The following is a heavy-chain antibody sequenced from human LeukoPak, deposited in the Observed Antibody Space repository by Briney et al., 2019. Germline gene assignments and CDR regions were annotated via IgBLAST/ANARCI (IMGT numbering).Heavy chain of an antibody. CDR2: IYHSGST. Sequence: SETLSLTCAVSVGSIGGSNWWSWVGQPPGKGLEWMGEIYHSGSTNYNPSLKSRVTISVDKSKNQFSLKLSSVTAADTAVYYCAREDSTTYYNWFDPWGQGTLVTVSS. D-gene: IGHD2-2*01. V-gene: IGHV4-4*02. CDR1: VGSIGGSNW. J-gene: IGHJ5*02. CDR3: AREDSTTYYNWFDP.